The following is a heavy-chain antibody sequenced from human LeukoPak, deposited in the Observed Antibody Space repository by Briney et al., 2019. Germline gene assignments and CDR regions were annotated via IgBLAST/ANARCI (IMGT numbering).Heavy chain of an antibody. CDR3: AMYSSGWYFGAFDN. CDR2: IYTSGST. J-gene: IGHJ3*02. V-gene: IGHV4-4*07. CDR1: GGSISSYY. Sequence: SSETLSLTCTVSGGSISSYYWSWIRQPAGKGLEWIGRIYTSGSTNYNPSLKSRVTMSVDTSKNQFSLKLSSVTAADTAVYYCAMYSSGWYFGAFDNWGQGTMVTVSS. D-gene: IGHD6-19*01.